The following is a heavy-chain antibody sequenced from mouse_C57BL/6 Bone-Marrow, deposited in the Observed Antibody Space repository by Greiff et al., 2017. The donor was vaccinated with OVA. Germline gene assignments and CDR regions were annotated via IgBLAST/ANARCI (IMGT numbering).Heavy chain of an antibody. Sequence: VQLQQSGAELMKPGASVELSCKATGYTFTGYWIEWVKQRPGHGLEWIGEILPGSGSTNYNEKFKGKATLPADTSSNTAYMQLSSLTTEDSAIYYGARGGDQLRLHYFDYWGQGTTLTVSS. CDR3: ARGGDQLRLHYFDY. J-gene: IGHJ2*01. V-gene: IGHV1-9*01. CDR1: GYTFTGYW. D-gene: IGHD3-2*02. CDR2: ILPGSGST.